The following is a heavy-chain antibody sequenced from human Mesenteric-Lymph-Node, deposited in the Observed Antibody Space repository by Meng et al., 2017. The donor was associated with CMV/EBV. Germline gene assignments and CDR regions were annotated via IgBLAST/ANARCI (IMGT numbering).Heavy chain of an antibody. Sequence: GGSLRLSCAASGFTFSSYAMHWVRQAPGKGLEWVAVISYDGSNKYYADSVKGRFTISRDNSKNTLSLQMNSLSPEDTAVYYCAKVMVLVGTPFSEDYWGQGILVTVSS. V-gene: IGHV3-30*04. CDR1: GFTFSSYA. J-gene: IGHJ4*02. CDR3: AKVMVLVGTPFSEDY. D-gene: IGHD4-23*01. CDR2: ISYDGSNK.